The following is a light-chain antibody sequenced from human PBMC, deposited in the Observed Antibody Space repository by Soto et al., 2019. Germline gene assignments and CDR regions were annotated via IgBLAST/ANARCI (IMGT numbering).Light chain of an antibody. Sequence: DSQMIQSPSTLSGSVGDRFTITCRARQTISSWLDWYQEKPGKAPNLLXYDASSLESGVPSRFSGSGSGTEFTLTISSLKHDDFATYYCQDYSPYSWTFGQGTKVDI. J-gene: IGKJ1*01. CDR2: DAS. CDR3: QDYSPYSWT. V-gene: IGKV1-5*01. CDR1: QTISSW.